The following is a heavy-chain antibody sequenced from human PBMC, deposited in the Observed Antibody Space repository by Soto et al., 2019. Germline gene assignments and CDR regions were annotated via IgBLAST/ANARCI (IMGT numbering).Heavy chain of an antibody. CDR3: VKHAEYQLVSWFDP. CDR1: GYSFSTYA. CDR2: ISAGGGSP. J-gene: IGHJ5*02. Sequence: EVQLLESGGGLVQPGGSLRLSCAASGYSFSTYAMSWVRQAPGKGLEWVSGISAGGGSPFIADFVKGRFIISRDNAKDTLYLQMNSLTGEDTAIYYCVKHAEYQLVSWFDPWGQGTLVTVSS. D-gene: IGHD6-6*01. V-gene: IGHV3-23*01.